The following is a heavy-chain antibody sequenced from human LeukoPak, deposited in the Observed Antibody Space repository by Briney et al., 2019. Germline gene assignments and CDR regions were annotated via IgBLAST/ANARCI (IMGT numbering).Heavy chain of an antibody. V-gene: IGHV3-33*08. CDR1: GFTFSSYV. Sequence: PGGSLRLSCAASGFTFSSYVMSWVRQAPGKGLEWVALIWFDGGNKYYAASVKGRFTISGDNSKNTMYLQMNSLRVEDTSMYYCARGYGLGSHILDFWGQGTLVTVSS. CDR3: ARGYGLGSHILDF. D-gene: IGHD3-10*01. J-gene: IGHJ4*02. CDR2: IWFDGGNK.